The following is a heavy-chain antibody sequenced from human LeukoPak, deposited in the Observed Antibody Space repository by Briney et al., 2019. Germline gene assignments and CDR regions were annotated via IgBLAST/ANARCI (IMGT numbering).Heavy chain of an antibody. Sequence: PGGSLRLSCAASEFSFSNYWMSWVRQAPGKGLEWVANIKPDGSEKYYVDSVKGRFTIARDNARNSLHLQMNRLGAEDTAKYYCAKADGSYKTLIDYWGQGTLVTVSS. CDR2: IKPDGSEK. CDR1: EFSFSNYW. V-gene: IGHV3-7*03. D-gene: IGHD3-10*01. CDR3: AKADGSYKTLIDY. J-gene: IGHJ4*02.